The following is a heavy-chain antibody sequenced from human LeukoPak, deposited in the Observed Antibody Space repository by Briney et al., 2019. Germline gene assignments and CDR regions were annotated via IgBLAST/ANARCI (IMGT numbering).Heavy chain of an antibody. CDR3: ANALLSDYSSSGDA. CDR2: ISRSGSTI. J-gene: IGHJ5*02. CDR1: EFTFRSYE. Sequence: GGSLRLSCAASEFTFRSYEMNWVRQAPGKGLEWVSYISRSGSTIYSADSVKGRFTISRDNAKNSLYLQMNSLRAEDTAVYYCANALLSDYSSSGDAWGQGTLVTASS. V-gene: IGHV3-48*03. D-gene: IGHD2-2*01.